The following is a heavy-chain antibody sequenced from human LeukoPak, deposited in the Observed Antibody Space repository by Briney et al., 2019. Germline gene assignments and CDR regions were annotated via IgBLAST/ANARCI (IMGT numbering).Heavy chain of an antibody. CDR2: ISGSGGST. CDR1: GFTFSSYA. D-gene: IGHD6-19*01. J-gene: IGHJ4*02. Sequence: TGGSLRLSCAASGFTFSSYAMSWVRQAPGKGLEWVSAISGSGGSTYYADSVKGRFTISRDNSKNTLYLQMNSLRAEDTAVYYCAKDQDTAVAGGGSGYFDYWGQGTLVTVSS. V-gene: IGHV3-23*01. CDR3: AKDQDTAVAGGGSGYFDY.